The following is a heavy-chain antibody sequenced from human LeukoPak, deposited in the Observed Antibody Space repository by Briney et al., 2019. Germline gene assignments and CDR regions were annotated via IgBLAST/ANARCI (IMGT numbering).Heavy chain of an antibody. CDR1: GYSFTTYW. J-gene: IGHJ4*02. V-gene: IGHV5-51*01. CDR2: IYPGDSDT. D-gene: IGHD2-15*01. Sequence: KHGESLKICCRGSGYSFTTYWIGWVRQMPGKGLEWMGIIYPGDSDTRYSPSFQGQVTMSADKSINTAYLQWSSLKASDTAMYYCARRQGCSSSSCPPDSWGQGTLVTVSS. CDR3: ARRQGCSSSSCPPDS.